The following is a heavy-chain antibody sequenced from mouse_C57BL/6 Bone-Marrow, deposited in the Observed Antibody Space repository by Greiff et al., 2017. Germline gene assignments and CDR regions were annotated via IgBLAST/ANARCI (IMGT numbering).Heavy chain of an antibody. CDR2: IYWDDDK. Sequence: QVQLKESGPGILQSSQTLSLTCSFSGFSLSTSGMGVSWIRQPSGKGLEWLAHIYWDDDKRYNPSLKSRLTISKDTSSNQVFLKITSVDTADTATYSCARITTVVATDYWGQGTTLTVSS. J-gene: IGHJ2*01. V-gene: IGHV8-12*01. CDR3: ARITTVVATDY. CDR1: GFSLSTSGMG. D-gene: IGHD1-1*01.